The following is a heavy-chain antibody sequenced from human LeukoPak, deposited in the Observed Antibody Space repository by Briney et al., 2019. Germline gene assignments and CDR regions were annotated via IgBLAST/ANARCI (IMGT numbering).Heavy chain of an antibody. CDR2: INHSGST. CDR3: ARGSSGWSPGL. V-gene: IGHV4-34*01. Sequence: PSETLSLTCAVYGGSFSGYYWSWIRQPPGKGLEWIGEINHSGSTNYNPSLKSRVTISVDTSKNQFSLKLSSVTAADTAVYYCARGSSGWSPGLWGRGTLVTVSS. CDR1: GGSFSGYY. J-gene: IGHJ2*01. D-gene: IGHD6-19*01.